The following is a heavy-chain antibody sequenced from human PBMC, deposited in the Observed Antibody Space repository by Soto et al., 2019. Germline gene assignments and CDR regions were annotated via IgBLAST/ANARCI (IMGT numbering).Heavy chain of an antibody. Sequence: ASVKVSCKASGYSFSDYSINWVRQAPGQGLEWMGWMNPKSGHTAHAQKIQGRVTLTRDTSTNTVYMELSSLTSGDTAVYFCARRITDGKFDYWGQGTLVTVSS. D-gene: IGHD3-16*01. CDR1: GYSFSDYS. V-gene: IGHV1-8*01. CDR3: ARRITDGKFDY. CDR2: MNPKSGHT. J-gene: IGHJ4*02.